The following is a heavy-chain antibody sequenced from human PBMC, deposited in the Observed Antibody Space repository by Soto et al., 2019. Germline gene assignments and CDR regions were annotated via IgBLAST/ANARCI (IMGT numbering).Heavy chain of an antibody. D-gene: IGHD2-8*01. CDR3: AGRVECTNGVCYDYYYGMDV. Sequence: EVQLVQSGAEVKKPGESLKISCKGSGYSFTSYWIGWVRQMPGKGLEWMGIIYPGDSDTRYSPSFQGQVAISADKSISNAYLQWSRLKAADTGMYFCAGRVECTNGVCYDYYYGMDVWGQGTTVTVSS. CDR1: GYSFTSYW. J-gene: IGHJ6*02. CDR2: IYPGDSDT. V-gene: IGHV5-51*01.